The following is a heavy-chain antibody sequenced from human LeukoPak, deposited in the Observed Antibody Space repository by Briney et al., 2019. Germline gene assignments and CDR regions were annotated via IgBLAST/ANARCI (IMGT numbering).Heavy chain of an antibody. CDR2: IIPIFGTA. D-gene: IGHD3-22*01. CDR3: ARAHCSSTSCYLDYYDSSGYYYPGAFDI. V-gene: IGHV1-69*13. Sequence: SVKVSCKASGGTFSSYAISWVRQAPGQGLEWMGGIIPIFGTADYAQEFQGRVTITADESTSTAYMELSSLRSEDTAVYYCARAHCSSTSCYLDYYDSSGYYYPGAFDIWGQGTMVTVSS. J-gene: IGHJ3*02. CDR1: GGTFSSYA.